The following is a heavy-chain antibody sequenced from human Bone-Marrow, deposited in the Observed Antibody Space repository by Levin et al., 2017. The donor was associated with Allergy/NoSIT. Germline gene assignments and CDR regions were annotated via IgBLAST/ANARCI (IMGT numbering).Heavy chain of an antibody. CDR3: GLWGGSYSGDDFEPGDY. CDR1: GFSLSTSGVG. Sequence: QTLSLTCTFSGFSLSTSGVGVGWIRQPPGKALEWLSLIYWDDDKRYTPSLKSRLTITKDTSKNQVVLTMTNMDPVDTATYFCGLWGGSYSGDDFEPGDYWGQGTLVTVSS. CDR2: IYWDDDK. D-gene: IGHD5-12*01. V-gene: IGHV2-5*02. J-gene: IGHJ4*02.